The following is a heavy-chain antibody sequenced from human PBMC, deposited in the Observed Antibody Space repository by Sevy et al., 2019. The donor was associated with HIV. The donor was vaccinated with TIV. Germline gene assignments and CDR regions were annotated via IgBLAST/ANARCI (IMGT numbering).Heavy chain of an antibody. V-gene: IGHV3-33*01. J-gene: IGHJ4*02. D-gene: IGHD3-22*01. Sequence: GGSLRLSCAASGLTPSTYGIHWVRQAPGKGLEWVAVIGYDGNNKFYADSVKGRFTISRDNAKNSLYLQMNSLRAEDTAVYYCARVSTYYYDSSGYSFFDYWGQGTLVTVSS. CDR3: ARVSTYYYDSSGYSFFDY. CDR1: GLTPSTYG. CDR2: IGYDGNNK.